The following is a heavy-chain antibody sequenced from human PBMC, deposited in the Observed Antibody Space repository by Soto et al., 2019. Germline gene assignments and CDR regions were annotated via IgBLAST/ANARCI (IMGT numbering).Heavy chain of an antibody. Sequence: PSATLSLTCTVSGGSISSGGYYWGWIRQHPGKGLERIGYIYYSGSTYYNPSLKSRVTISVDTSKNQFSLKLSSVTAADTAVYYCARAPTTPYYYYYGMDVWGQGTTVTVSS. V-gene: IGHV4-31*03. CDR1: GGSISSGGYY. J-gene: IGHJ6*02. CDR2: IYYSGST. CDR3: ARAPTTPYYYYYGMDV.